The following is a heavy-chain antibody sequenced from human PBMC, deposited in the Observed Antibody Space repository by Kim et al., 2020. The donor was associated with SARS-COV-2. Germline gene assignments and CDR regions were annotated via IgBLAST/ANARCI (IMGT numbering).Heavy chain of an antibody. Sequence: QKFQGRVTITADESTSTAYMELSSLRSEDTAVYYCARVVDIVSPRGPFDYWGQGTLVTVSS. CDR3: ARVVDIVSPRGPFDY. D-gene: IGHD5-12*01. V-gene: IGHV1-69*01. J-gene: IGHJ4*02.